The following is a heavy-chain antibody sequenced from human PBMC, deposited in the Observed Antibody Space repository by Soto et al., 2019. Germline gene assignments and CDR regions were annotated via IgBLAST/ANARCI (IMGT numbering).Heavy chain of an antibody. V-gene: IGHV1-3*01. Sequence: SVEVPRKASGERKASNGSHWVHQAQGQRLEWMGWINAANGDTKYSPKFQGRVTITRDTSASTAYMELSSLRSEDTAVYYCVRRHVSATGIDFFAPWGQGTLVLVSS. CDR1: GERKASNG. CDR2: INAANGDT. CDR3: VRRHVSATGIDFFAP. D-gene: IGHD6-13*01. J-gene: IGHJ5*02.